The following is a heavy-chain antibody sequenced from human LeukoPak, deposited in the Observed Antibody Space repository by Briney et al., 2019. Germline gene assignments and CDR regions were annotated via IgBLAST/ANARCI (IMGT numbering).Heavy chain of an antibody. V-gene: IGHV4-34*01. CDR2: INHSGST. Sequence: SETLSLTCAVYGGSFIGYYWSWTRQPPGKGLEWIGEINHSGSTNYNPSLKSRVTISLDTSKNQFSLKLSSVTAADTAVYYCALRSSGYYLTLDYWGQGSLVTVSS. J-gene: IGHJ4*02. CDR1: GGSFIGYY. D-gene: IGHD3-22*01. CDR3: ALRSSGYYLTLDY.